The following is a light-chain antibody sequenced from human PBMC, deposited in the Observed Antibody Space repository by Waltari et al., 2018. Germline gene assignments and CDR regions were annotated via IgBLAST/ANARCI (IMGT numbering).Light chain of an antibody. CDR1: SSDVGGYNY. V-gene: IGLV2-14*03. CDR3: SSYTGTSLPV. Sequence: QSALTQPASLSGSPGQSITISCTGNSSDVGGYNYISWYQQHPGKAPKLMIYDVSHRPAGVSNRFSGYKSGNTASLTISGVQDEDEADYYCSSYTGTSLPVFGGGTQLTVL. J-gene: IGLJ2*01. CDR2: DVS.